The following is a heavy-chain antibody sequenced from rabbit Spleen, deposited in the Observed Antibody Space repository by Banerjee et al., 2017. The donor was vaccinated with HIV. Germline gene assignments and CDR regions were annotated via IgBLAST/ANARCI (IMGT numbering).Heavy chain of an antibody. Sequence: QEQLEESGGDLVKPEGSLTLTCTASGFSFNVNYYMCWVRQAPGKGLEWIGCIGTDNGDRTWYASWAKGRFTISKTSSTTVTLQMTSLTVADTATYFCARRFGTSAGYGYPVFGLWGPGTLVTVS. V-gene: IGHV1S45*01. CDR3: ARRFGTSAGYGYPVFGL. D-gene: IGHD6-1*01. CDR2: IGTDNGDRT. CDR1: GFSFNVNYY. J-gene: IGHJ4*01.